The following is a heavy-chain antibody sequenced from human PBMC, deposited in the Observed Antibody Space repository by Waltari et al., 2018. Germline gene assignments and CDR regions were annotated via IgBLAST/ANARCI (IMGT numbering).Heavy chain of an antibody. CDR1: GVTLSNNI. V-gene: IGHV3-30-3*01. CDR2: ISYDGVSK. D-gene: IGHD2-2*01. Sequence: PLVEDGGGVVQPGRSLRLSCAAPGVTLSNNIIHWVRRAPGKVLEWAADISYDGVSKYYADSVKGRFTIAGDTSKTTVNLQMNSLNTEDTAVYYCAREGGTSGYSGYFDTWGQGTLVTVSS. J-gene: IGHJ4*02. CDR3: AREGGTSGYSGYFDT.